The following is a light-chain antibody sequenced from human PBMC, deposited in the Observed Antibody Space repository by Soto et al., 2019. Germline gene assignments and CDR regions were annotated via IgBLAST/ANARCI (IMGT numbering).Light chain of an antibody. Sequence: EIVLTQSPATLSLSPGERATLSCRASQSVSSYLAWYQHKPGQSPRLLIYGATNRATGVPARFSGSGSGTDFTLTISNLEPEDFAVYYCQQRSSWPLTFGGGTKVESK. CDR2: GAT. CDR1: QSVSSY. J-gene: IGKJ4*01. CDR3: QQRSSWPLT. V-gene: IGKV3-11*01.